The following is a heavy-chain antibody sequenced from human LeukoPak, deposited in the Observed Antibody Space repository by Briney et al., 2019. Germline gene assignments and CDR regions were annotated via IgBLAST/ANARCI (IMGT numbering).Heavy chain of an antibody. CDR2: TKPDGTAE. V-gene: IGHV3-7*01. J-gene: IGHJ4*02. D-gene: IGHD3-16*01. Sequence: QAGGSLRLSCAASGFTFRNYWMGWVRQAPGKGLEWVANTKPDGTAEYYADSVRGRFTTSRDNANNFLYLQMNSLRGEDTAVYYCARDVGLHTNFDYWGQGTLVTVSS. CDR3: ARDVGLHTNFDY. CDR1: GFTFRNYW.